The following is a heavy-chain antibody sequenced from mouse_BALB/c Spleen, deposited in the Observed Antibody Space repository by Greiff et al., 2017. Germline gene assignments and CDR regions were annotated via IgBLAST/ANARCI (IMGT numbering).Heavy chain of an antibody. CDR1: GFSFSDFY. CDR3: ARRNYGSSFDY. CDR2: SSNKANDYTT. D-gene: IGHD1-1*01. V-gene: IGHV7-1*02. J-gene: IGHJ2*01. Sequence: EVKLEESGGGLVQPGGSLRLSCATSGFSFSDFYMEWVRQPPGKRLEWIAASSNKANDYTTAYSASVKGRFIVSRDTSQSILYLQMNALRAEDTAIYYCARRNYGSSFDYWGQGTTLTVAS.